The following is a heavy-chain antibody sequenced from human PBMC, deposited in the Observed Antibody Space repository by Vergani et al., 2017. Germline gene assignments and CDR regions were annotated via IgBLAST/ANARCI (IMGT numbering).Heavy chain of an antibody. V-gene: IGHV4-34*01. Sequence: QVQLQESGPGLVKPSETLSLTCTVSGGSISSYYWSWIRQPPGKGLEWIGEINHSGSTNYNPSLKSRVTISVDTSKNQFSLKLSSVTAADTAVYYCASSPYYYYYGMDVWGQGTTVTVSS. CDR2: INHSGST. CDR3: ASSPYYYYYGMDV. J-gene: IGHJ6*02. CDR1: GGSISSYY.